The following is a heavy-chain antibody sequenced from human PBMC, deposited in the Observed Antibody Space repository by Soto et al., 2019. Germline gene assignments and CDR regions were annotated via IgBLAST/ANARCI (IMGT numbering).Heavy chain of an antibody. Sequence: QLQLQESGPGLVKPSETLSLTCTVSGGSISSSSYYWGWIRQPPGKGLEWIGSIYYSGSTYYNPSLKSRVTISVDTSKNQFSLKLSSVTAADTAVYYCARHKQSRVATWLLYFDYWGQGTLVTVSS. V-gene: IGHV4-39*01. CDR3: ARHKQSRVATWLLYFDY. CDR2: IYYSGST. J-gene: IGHJ4*02. CDR1: GGSISSSSYY. D-gene: IGHD5-12*01.